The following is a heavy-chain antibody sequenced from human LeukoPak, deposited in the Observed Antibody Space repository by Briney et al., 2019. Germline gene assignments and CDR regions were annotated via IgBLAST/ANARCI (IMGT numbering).Heavy chain of an antibody. CDR2: INHSGST. CDR1: GESFSGYY. V-gene: IGHV4-34*01. CDR3: ARATQLPHYYYYGMDV. D-gene: IGHD2-2*01. J-gene: IGHJ6*02. Sequence: SETLSLTCAVYGESFSGYYWSWIRQPPGKGLEWIGEINHSGSTNYNPSLKSRVTISVDTSKNQFSLKLSSVTAADTAVYYCARATQLPHYYYYGMDVWGQGTTVTVSS.